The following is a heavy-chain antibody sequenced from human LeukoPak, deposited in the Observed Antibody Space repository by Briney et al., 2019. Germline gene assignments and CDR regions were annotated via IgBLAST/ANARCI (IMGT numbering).Heavy chain of an antibody. CDR1: GFTFSRDW. Sequence: GGSLRLSCAASGFTFSRDWMHWVRQAPGKGLVWVSRISDDGSITTYADSVQGRFTISRDNAKSTVFLQMNSLRAEDTAVYYCAKDDPLELPFDYWGQGTLVTVSS. V-gene: IGHV3-74*03. J-gene: IGHJ4*02. D-gene: IGHD1-7*01. CDR3: AKDDPLELPFDY. CDR2: ISDDGSIT.